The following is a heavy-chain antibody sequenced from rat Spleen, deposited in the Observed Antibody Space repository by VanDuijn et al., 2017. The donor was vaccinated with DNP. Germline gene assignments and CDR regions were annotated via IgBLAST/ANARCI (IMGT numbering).Heavy chain of an antibody. CDR3: ARLLPPFDY. D-gene: IGHD1-4*01. CDR2: ISNSGSRT. CDR1: GFTFSNYY. V-gene: IGHV5-7*01. Sequence: EVQLVESGGGLVQPGRSLKLSCAASGFTFSNYYMAWVRQAPKKGLEWVATISNSGSRTYYPDSVKGRFTISRNNAKSSLSLQMNSLKSEDTATYYCARLLPPFDYWGQGTLVTVSS. J-gene: IGHJ3*01.